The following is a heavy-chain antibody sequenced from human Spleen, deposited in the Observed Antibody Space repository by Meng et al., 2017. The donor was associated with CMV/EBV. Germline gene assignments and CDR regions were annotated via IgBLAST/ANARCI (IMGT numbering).Heavy chain of an antibody. CDR2: ISSSGSTI. V-gene: IGHV3-48*03. Sequence: GESLKISCAASGFTFSSYEMNWVRQAPGKGLEWVSYISSSGSTIYYADSVKGRFTISRDNAKNSLYLQMNSLRAEDTAVYYCARDGTSRTDLRFFVRGGMDYWGQGTLVTVSS. CDR3: ARDGTSRTDLRFFVRGGMDY. CDR1: GFTFSSYE. J-gene: IGHJ4*02. D-gene: IGHD3-10*01.